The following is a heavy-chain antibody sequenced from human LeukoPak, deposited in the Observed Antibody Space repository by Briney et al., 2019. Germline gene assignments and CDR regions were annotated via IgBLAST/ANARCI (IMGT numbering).Heavy chain of an antibody. J-gene: IGHJ4*02. CDR3: ARGFAPAYNFGVFDY. V-gene: IGHV3-53*01. D-gene: IGHD5-18*01. CDR2: LYAGGET. CDR1: GFTVSNNY. Sequence: PGGSLRLSCAASGFTVSNNYMFWVRQAPGKGLEWVSLLYAGGETNYADSVKGRFTISRDTSKNTVSLHMSSLRAEDTAVYYCARGFAPAYNFGVFDYWGQGTLVTVSS.